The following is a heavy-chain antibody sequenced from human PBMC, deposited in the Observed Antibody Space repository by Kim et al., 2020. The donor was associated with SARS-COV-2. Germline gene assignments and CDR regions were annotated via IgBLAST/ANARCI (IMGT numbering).Heavy chain of an antibody. J-gene: IGHJ4*02. Sequence: GGSLRLSCAASGFTFSNAWMSWVRQAPGKGLEWVGRIKSKTDGGTTDYAAPVKGRFTIARDDSKNTLYLQMNSPKTEDTAVYYCTTDNYYDSSGYYYRSYWGKGTLVTVSS. V-gene: IGHV3-15*01. CDR1: GFTFSNAW. CDR3: TTDNYYDSSGYYYRSY. D-gene: IGHD3-22*01. CDR2: IKSKTDGGTT.